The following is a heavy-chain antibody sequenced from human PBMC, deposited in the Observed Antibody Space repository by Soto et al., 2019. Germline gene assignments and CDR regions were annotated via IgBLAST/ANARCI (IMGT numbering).Heavy chain of an antibody. Sequence: ASVKVSCKASGYTFTGYYMHWVRQAPGQGLEWMGWINPNSGGTNYAQKFQGWVTMTRDTSISTAYMELSRLRSDDTAVYYCARAGGGSWLSYYYGMDVWGQGTTVTVSS. D-gene: IGHD6-13*01. CDR1: GYTFTGYY. CDR2: INPNSGGT. CDR3: ARAGGGSWLSYYYGMDV. V-gene: IGHV1-2*04. J-gene: IGHJ6*02.